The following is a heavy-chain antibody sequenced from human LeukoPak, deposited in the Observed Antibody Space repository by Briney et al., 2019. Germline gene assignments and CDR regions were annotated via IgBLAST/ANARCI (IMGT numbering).Heavy chain of an antibody. CDR2: LYYSGNT. CDR3: ARLKSRLAAIDI. J-gene: IGHJ3*02. CDR1: GGSISSSSYY. Sequence: SETLSLTCTVSGGSISSSSYYWGWIRQPPGKGLEWIGSLYYSGNTYYNPSLKSRVTISVDTSKNQFSLKLRSVTAADTAVYYYARLKSRLAAIDIWGQGTMVTVSS. V-gene: IGHV4-39*01. D-gene: IGHD3-9*01.